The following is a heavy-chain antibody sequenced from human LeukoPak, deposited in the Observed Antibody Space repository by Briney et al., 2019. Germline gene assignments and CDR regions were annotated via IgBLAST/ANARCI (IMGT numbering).Heavy chain of an antibody. CDR2: IGTGGDT. Sequence: GGSLRLSCAASGFTFSSYDMHWVRQATEKGLERVSAIGTGGDTYYPGSVKGRFTLSRENAKNSLYLQMNSLRAGDTAVYYCARGATRGYSYGSSWFDPWGQGTLVTVSS. CDR3: ARGATRGYSYGSSWFDP. V-gene: IGHV3-13*01. CDR1: GFTFSSYD. J-gene: IGHJ5*02. D-gene: IGHD5-18*01.